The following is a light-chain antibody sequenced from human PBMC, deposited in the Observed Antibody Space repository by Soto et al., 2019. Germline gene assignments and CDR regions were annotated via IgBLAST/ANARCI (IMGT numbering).Light chain of an antibody. J-gene: IGLJ2*01. CDR3: CSYAGSYTFV. CDR2: DVS. CDR1: SSDVGGYNY. V-gene: IGLV2-11*01. Sequence: QSVLTQPRSVSGSPGQSVTISCTGTSSDVGGYNYVSWYQQHPGKAPKLMIYDVSKRPSGVPDRFSGSKSGNTASLTISGVQAEDEADYYCCSYAGSYTFVFGGGTKLPVL.